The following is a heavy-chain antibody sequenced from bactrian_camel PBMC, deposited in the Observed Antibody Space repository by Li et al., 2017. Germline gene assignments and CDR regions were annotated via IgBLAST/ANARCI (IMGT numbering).Heavy chain of an antibody. CDR3: ATGRWYSSN. CDR1: GFTFSNYA. CDR2: IKSDGSST. Sequence: DVQLVESGGDLVQPGGSLTLSCTASGFTFSNYAMNWVRQAPGKGLEWVSSIKSDGSSTYFADFVKGRFAISRDNAENTVYLQLNSLKSEDTALYYCATGRWYSSNWGQGTQVTVS. V-gene: IGHV3S35*01. J-gene: IGHJ4*01. D-gene: IGHD2*01.